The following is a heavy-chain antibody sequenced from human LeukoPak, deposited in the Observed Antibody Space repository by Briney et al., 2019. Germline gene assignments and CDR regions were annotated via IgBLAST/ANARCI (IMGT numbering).Heavy chain of an antibody. CDR3: VRDSNYYAMDV. CDR1: GFTFRAYD. CDR2: IGPDGDT. Sequence: PGGSLRVSCAASGFTFRAYDMHWVRQTAGKGLEWVSGIGPDGDTYYADSVKGRFTISRENGENSVHLQMNSLRAGDTAVYYCVRDSNYYAMDVWGQGTTVTVSS. J-gene: IGHJ6*02. D-gene: IGHD2-8*01. V-gene: IGHV3-13*01.